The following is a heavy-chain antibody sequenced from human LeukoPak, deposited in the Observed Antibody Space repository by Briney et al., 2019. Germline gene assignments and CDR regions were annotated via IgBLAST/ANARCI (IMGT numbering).Heavy chain of an antibody. V-gene: IGHV3-48*04. Sequence: PGGSLRLSCAASGFTFSSYSMNWVRQAPGKGLEWVSYISSSSSTIYYADSVKGRFTISRDNAKNSLYLQMNSLRAEDTAVYYCARYYSSQLFDYWGQGTLVTVSS. D-gene: IGHD6-13*01. J-gene: IGHJ4*02. CDR2: ISSSSSTI. CDR1: GFTFSSYS. CDR3: ARYYSSQLFDY.